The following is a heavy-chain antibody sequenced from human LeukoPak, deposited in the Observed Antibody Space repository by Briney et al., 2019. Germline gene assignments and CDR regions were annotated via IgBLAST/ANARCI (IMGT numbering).Heavy chain of an antibody. J-gene: IGHJ4*02. CDR2: MNPNSGNT. D-gene: IGHD5-24*01. Sequence: ASVRVSCKVSGGTFSRYAFIWVRQAPGQGREGMGWMNPNSGNTGYAQKFQGRVTMTRNTSISTAYMELSSLRSEDTAVYYCARGFGYNQQDFPYWGQGTLVTVSP. CDR3: ARGFGYNQQDFPY. V-gene: IGHV1-8*01. CDR1: GGTFSRYA.